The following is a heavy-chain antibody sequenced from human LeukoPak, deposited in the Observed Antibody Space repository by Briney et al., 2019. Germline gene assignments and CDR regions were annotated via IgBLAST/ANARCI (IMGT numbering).Heavy chain of an antibody. CDR3: QSRFLEWLLDY. V-gene: IGHV4-34*01. CDR1: GGSFSGYY. D-gene: IGHD3-3*01. Sequence: SETLSLTCAVYGGSFSGYYWSWIRQPPGKGLEWIGSIYDTGSTFYNPSLKSRVIISVDTSKNQFSLKLSSVTAADTAVYYCQSRFLEWLLDYWGQGTLVTVSS. J-gene: IGHJ4*02. CDR2: IYDTGST.